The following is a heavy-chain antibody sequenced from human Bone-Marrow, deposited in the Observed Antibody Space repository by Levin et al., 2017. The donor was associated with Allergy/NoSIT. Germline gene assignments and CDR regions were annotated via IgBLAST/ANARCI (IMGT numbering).Heavy chain of an antibody. J-gene: IGHJ6*03. Sequence: GGSLRLSCSASGFTFSSYAMHWVRQAPGKGLEYVSAISSNGGSTYYADSVKGRFTISRDNSKNTLYLQMSSLRAEDTAVYYCVKDHPLKIVVVPAAMPLGNFDYYDYYMDVWGKGTTVTVSS. D-gene: IGHD2-2*01. V-gene: IGHV3-64D*06. CDR1: GFTFSSYA. CDR2: ISSNGGST. CDR3: VKDHPLKIVVVPAAMPLGNFDYYDYYMDV.